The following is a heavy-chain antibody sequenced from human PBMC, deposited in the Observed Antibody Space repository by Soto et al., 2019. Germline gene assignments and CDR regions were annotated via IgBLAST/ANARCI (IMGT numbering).Heavy chain of an antibody. CDR2: IHDSGST. J-gene: IGHJ3*02. CDR3: VRVDGERDTFDI. D-gene: IGHD3-10*01. V-gene: IGHV4-59*01. CDR1: GGSISSYY. Sequence: VQLQESGPGLVKPSETLSLTCTVSGGSISSYYWGWIRQPPGQGLEWIGYIHDSGSTNYNPSLKSRVTISVDTSKTPFSLKLNYVTAADSAVYYCVRVDGERDTFDIWGQGTMVTVSS.